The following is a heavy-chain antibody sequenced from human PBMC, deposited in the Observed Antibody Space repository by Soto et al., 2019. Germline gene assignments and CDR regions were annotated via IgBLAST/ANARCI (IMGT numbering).Heavy chain of an antibody. CDR2: ISEAGDTI. D-gene: IGHD3-10*01. CDR3: VREGSWWSRGY. Sequence: QVQLVESGGGLVKPGGSLRLSCATSGFTFSDYYMSWIRQAPGKGLEWVSYISEAGDTIYYADSMKGRITVSRDNAKKTLYLQLHSLRTVDTAVYYCVREGSWWSRGYWGQGTRVIVSS. V-gene: IGHV3-11*01. CDR1: GFTFSDYY. J-gene: IGHJ4*02.